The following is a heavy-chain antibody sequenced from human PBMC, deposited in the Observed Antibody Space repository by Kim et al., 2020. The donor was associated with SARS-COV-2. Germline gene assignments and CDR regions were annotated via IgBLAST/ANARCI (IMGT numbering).Heavy chain of an antibody. CDR2: INTNTGNP. CDR3: ARGGLGMVRGVISWFDP. CDR1: GYTFTSYA. J-gene: IGHJ5*02. Sequence: ASVKVSCKASGYTFTSYAMNWVRQAPGQGLEWMGWINTNTGNPTYAQGFTGRFVFSLDTSVSTAYLQISSLKAEDTAVYYCARGGLGMVRGVISWFDPWGQGTLVTVSS. D-gene: IGHD3-10*01. V-gene: IGHV7-4-1*02.